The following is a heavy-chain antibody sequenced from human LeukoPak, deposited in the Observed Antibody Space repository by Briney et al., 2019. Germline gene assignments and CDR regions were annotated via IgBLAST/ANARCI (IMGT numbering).Heavy chain of an antibody. Sequence: SETLSLTCTVSGGSISSSSYYWGWIRQPPGEGLEWIGSIYYSGSTYYNPSLKSRVTISVDTSKNQFSLKLSSVTAADTAVYYCASYYDFFYYFDYWGQGTLVTVSS. CDR2: IYYSGST. D-gene: IGHD3-3*01. J-gene: IGHJ4*02. CDR3: ASYYDFFYYFDY. CDR1: GGSISSSSYY. V-gene: IGHV4-39*01.